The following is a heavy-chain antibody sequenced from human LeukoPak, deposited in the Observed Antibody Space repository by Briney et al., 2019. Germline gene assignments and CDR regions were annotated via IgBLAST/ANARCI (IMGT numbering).Heavy chain of an antibody. J-gene: IGHJ4*02. D-gene: IGHD3-10*01. CDR2: IYYSGST. Sequence: PSETLSLTCTVSGGSISSYYWSWIRQPPGKGLEWIGYIYYSGSTNYTPSLKSRITISVDTSRNQLSLKLNSVTAADTAVYYCARSGRGSSAGFDYWGQGTLVTVSS. CDR1: GGSISSYY. V-gene: IGHV4-59*01. CDR3: ARSGRGSSAGFDY.